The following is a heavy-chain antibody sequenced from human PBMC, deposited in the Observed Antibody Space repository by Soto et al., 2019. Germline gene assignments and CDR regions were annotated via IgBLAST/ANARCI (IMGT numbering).Heavy chain of an antibody. V-gene: IGHV4-61*01. Sequence: SETLSLTCTVSGGSVSSGSYYWSWIRQPPGKGLEWIGYIYYSGSTNYNPSLKSRVTISVDTSKNQFSLKLSSVTAADTAVYYCARGSSGWYVNYYYYGMDVWGQGPRSPSP. J-gene: IGHJ6*02. CDR2: IYYSGST. CDR3: ARGSSGWYVNYYYYGMDV. D-gene: IGHD6-19*01. CDR1: GGSVSSGSYY.